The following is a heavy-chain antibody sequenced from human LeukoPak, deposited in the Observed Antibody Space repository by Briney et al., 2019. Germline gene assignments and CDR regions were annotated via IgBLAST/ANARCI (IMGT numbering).Heavy chain of an antibody. CDR2: ISGSGGST. CDR3: AKDRTVGASYWYFDL. Sequence: GGSLRLSCAASGFTFSSYAMSWVRQAPGKGLEWVSTISGSGGSTYYADSVKGRFTISRDSSKNTLFLQMNTLRAEDTAVYYCAKDRTVGASYWYFDLWGRGTLVTVSS. V-gene: IGHV3-23*01. J-gene: IGHJ2*01. D-gene: IGHD1-26*01. CDR1: GFTFSSYA.